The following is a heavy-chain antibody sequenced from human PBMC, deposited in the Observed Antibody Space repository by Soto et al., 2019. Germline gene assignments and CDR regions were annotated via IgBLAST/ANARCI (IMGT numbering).Heavy chain of an antibody. Sequence: SETLSLTCTFSGVSVISSSYYWGWVRQPPGKGLEWIGSVYYSGSTYYNPSLESRVTISVDKSKNQFSLKLMSLSAADTAVYYCGRLEGLATISYYFDYWGQGALVTVSS. CDR2: VYYSGST. CDR1: GVSVISSSYY. V-gene: IGHV4-39*01. J-gene: IGHJ4*02. D-gene: IGHD3-9*01. CDR3: GRLEGLATISYYFDY.